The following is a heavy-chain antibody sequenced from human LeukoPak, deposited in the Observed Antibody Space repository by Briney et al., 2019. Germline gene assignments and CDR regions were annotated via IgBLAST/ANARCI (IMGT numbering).Heavy chain of an antibody. CDR1: GFTFSDHY. D-gene: IGHD6-19*01. CDR2: SRNKANGYTT. V-gene: IGHV3-72*01. J-gene: IGHJ4*02. Sequence: GGSLRLSCAVSGFTFSDHYIDWVRQAPGKGLEWVGRSRNKANGYTTEYAASVKGRFTISRDDSENSLYLQMNGLKTEDTAVYYCTRGVRYSSGWDFDYWGQGTLVTVSS. CDR3: TRGVRYSSGWDFDY.